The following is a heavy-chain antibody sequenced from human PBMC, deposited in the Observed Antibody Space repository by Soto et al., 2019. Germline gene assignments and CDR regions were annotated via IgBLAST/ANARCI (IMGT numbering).Heavy chain of an antibody. J-gene: IGHJ4*02. D-gene: IGHD3-10*01. V-gene: IGHV3-23*01. Sequence: GGSLRLYCADSGFTCSSYSMSWVRQAPGKGLEWVSGFETGGNGGLTYYADSVKGRFTISRDNSKNTVFLQMNSLRDEDTAVYXCAKKVNSGSGSQFFDYWGQGALVTVSS. CDR1: GFTCSSYS. CDR3: AKKVNSGSGSQFFDY. CDR2: FETGGNGGLT.